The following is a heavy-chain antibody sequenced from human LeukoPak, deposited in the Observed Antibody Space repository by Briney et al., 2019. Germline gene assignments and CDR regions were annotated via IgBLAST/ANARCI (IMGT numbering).Heavy chain of an antibody. CDR3: MTASRSSSWPPPT. Sequence: PGGSLRLSCAASGFTFSSYWMNRVRQAPGKGLEWVANIKQDGSEKKYVDSVKGRFTISRDNAKNSLYLQMNSLRAEDTAMYYCMTASRSSSWPPPTRGQGTLVTVSS. D-gene: IGHD6-13*01. V-gene: IGHV3-7*01. CDR1: GFTFSSYW. J-gene: IGHJ4*02. CDR2: IKQDGSEK.